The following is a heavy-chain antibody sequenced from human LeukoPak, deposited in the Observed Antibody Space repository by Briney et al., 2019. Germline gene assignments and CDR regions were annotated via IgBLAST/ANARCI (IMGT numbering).Heavy chain of an antibody. D-gene: IGHD2-2*01. J-gene: IGHJ4*02. Sequence: ASVKVSCKASGYTYTSYYMHWVRQAPGQGLEWMGIINPSGGSTRYAQKFQGRVTMTRDTSTSTVYMELSSLRSEDTAVYYCVRDIPLVVPAARFDYWGQGTLVTVSS. CDR1: GYTYTSYY. CDR3: VRDIPLVVPAARFDY. V-gene: IGHV1-46*03. CDR2: INPSGGST.